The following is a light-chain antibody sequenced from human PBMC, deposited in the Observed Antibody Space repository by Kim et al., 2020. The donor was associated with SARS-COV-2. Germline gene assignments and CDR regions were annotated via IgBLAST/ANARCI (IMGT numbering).Light chain of an antibody. CDR3: QQSYSTPHT. V-gene: IGKV1-39*01. J-gene: IGKJ2*01. CDR2: AAS. CDR1: QSISSY. Sequence: DIQMTQSPSSLSASVGDRVTITCRASQSISSYLNWYQQKPGKAPKLLIYAASSLQSGVPSRFSGSGSGTDFTLTISSLHPEDFATYYCQQSYSTPHTFGQETKLEI.